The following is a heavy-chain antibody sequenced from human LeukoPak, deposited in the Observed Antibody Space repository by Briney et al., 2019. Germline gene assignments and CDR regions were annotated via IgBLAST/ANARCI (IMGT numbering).Heavy chain of an antibody. Sequence: GASVKVSCKASGGTFSSYAISWVRQAPGQGLEWMGGIIPIFGTANYAQKFQSRVTITADESTSTAYMELSSLRSEDTAVYYCARAIKAGSKTLGGFDPWGQGTLVTVSS. CDR3: ARAIKAGSKTLGGFDP. CDR1: GGTFSSYA. J-gene: IGHJ5*02. CDR2: IIPIFGTA. D-gene: IGHD6-13*01. V-gene: IGHV1-69*13.